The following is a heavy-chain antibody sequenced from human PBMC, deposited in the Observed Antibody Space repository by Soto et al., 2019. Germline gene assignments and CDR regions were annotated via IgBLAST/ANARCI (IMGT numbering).Heavy chain of an antibody. D-gene: IGHD3-3*01. CDR3: AREPLWSGPLPLAAFDV. Sequence: QAGGSLRLSCAASGFTFTGTYMSWVRQAPGKGLGWVSVVYVGGTTNYGDSVNGRYTISRDNSRNTVYLQMNSLRAEDTAMYYCAREPLWSGPLPLAAFDVWGQGTKVTVSS. J-gene: IGHJ3*01. CDR1: GFTFTGTY. V-gene: IGHV3-53*01. CDR2: VYVGGTT.